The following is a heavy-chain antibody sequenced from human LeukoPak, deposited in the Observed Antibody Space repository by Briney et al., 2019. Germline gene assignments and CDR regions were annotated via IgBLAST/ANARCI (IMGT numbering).Heavy chain of an antibody. CDR3: ANCRTSNTITPYNY. Sequence: GGSLRLSCAASGFTFSNYAMSWVRQAPGKGLEWVSVISDSGGSTYYADSVKGRFTISRDNSKNTLYLQMNSLGAEDTAVYYCANCRTSNTITPYNYWGQGTLVTASS. J-gene: IGHJ4*02. CDR1: GFTFSNYA. D-gene: IGHD5-24*01. V-gene: IGHV3-23*01. CDR2: ISDSGGST.